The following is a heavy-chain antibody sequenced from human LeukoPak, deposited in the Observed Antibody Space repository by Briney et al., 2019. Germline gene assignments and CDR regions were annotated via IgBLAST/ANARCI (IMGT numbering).Heavy chain of an antibody. CDR3: ARDLGSRGYFDY. CDR2: IYYSGST. CDR1: GGSISSTNYY. V-gene: IGHV4-39*07. J-gene: IGHJ4*02. Sequence: SETLSLTCTVSGGSISSTNYYWGWIRQPPGKGLEWIGSIYYSGSTYYNPSLKSRVTISVDTSKNQFSLKLSSVTAADTAVYYCARDLGSRGYFDYWGQGTLVTVSS. D-gene: IGHD3-16*01.